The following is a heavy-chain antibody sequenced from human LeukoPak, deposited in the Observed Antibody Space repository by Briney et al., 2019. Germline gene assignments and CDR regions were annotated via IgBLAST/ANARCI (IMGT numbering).Heavy chain of an antibody. D-gene: IGHD2-2*03. CDR3: ARGRWKTGMDSPYYFDY. CDR1: GGSISSYY. CDR2: IYTSGST. Sequence: PSETLSLTCTVSGGSISSYYWSWIRQPAGKGLEWIGRIYTSGSTNYNLSLKSRVTMSVDTSKNQFSLKLSSVTAADTAVYYCARGRWKTGMDSPYYFDYWGQGTLVTVSS. J-gene: IGHJ4*02. V-gene: IGHV4-4*07.